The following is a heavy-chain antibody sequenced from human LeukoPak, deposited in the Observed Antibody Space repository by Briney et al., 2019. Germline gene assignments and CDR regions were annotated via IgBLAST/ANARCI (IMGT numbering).Heavy chain of an antibody. CDR1: GGSISSGSYY. J-gene: IGHJ5*02. V-gene: IGHV4-61*02. CDR2: INTSGGT. CDR3: ARRGYHYDWFDP. Sequence: PSETLSLTCTVSGGSISSGSYYWSWIRQPAGKGLEWIGRINTSGGTNYNPSLKSRVTISVDMSKSQFFLKLSSVTAADTAVYYCARRGYHYDWFDPWGQGTLVTVSS. D-gene: IGHD3-22*01.